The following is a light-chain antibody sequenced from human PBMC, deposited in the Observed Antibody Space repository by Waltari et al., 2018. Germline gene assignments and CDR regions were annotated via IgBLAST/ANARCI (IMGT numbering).Light chain of an antibody. CDR3: SSYTSSSTLPYV. V-gene: IGLV2-14*01. CDR1: SSDVGAYNF. Sequence: QSALTQPASVSGSPGQSITISCTGTSSDVGAYNFVSWYQQHPGKAPKVMIYEVSNRSSGVSNRCSGSKSGNTASLTISGLQAEDEADYYCSSYTSSSTLPYVFGTGTKVSVL. J-gene: IGLJ1*01. CDR2: EVS.